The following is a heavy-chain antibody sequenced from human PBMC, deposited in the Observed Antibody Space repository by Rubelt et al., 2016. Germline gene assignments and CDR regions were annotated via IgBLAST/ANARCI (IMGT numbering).Heavy chain of an antibody. V-gene: IGHV1-18*01. CDR2: ISAYNGNT. CDR3: ARDLPPFRRYNWNFPLDY. D-gene: IGHD1-7*01. CDR1: GYTFTSYG. J-gene: IGHJ4*02. Sequence: QVQLVQSGAEVKKPGASVKVSCKASGYTFTSYGISWVRQAPGQGLEWMGWISAYNGNTNYAQKLQGRVTMTTDPATSPAYMELRSRRSDDTAVYYCARDLPPFRRYNWNFPLDYWGQGTLVTVSS.